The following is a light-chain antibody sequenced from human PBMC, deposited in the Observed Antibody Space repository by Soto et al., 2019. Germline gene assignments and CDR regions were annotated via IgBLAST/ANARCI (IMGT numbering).Light chain of an antibody. V-gene: IGKV3-15*01. CDR2: GAS. Sequence: EIVVAQSPAPLSVSPGEGGTLSCRASQSISRNLAWYQQKPGQAPSLLIYGASTRATGTPARFSGSGSGTEFTLTISSLQSEDFAVYYCQQYIRWPLTFGGGTKVDIK. J-gene: IGKJ4*01. CDR3: QQYIRWPLT. CDR1: QSISRN.